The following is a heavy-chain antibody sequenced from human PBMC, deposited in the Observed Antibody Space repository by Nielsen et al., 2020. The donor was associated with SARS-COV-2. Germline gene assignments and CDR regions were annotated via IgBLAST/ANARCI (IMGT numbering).Heavy chain of an antibody. CDR2: ISWNSGSI. CDR3: AKSQGSGSYDVFAPVDY. CDR1: GFTFDDYA. J-gene: IGHJ4*02. D-gene: IGHD3-10*01. Sequence: LKISCAASGFTFDDYAMHWVRQAPGKGLEWVSGISWNSGSIGYADSVKGRFTISRDNAKNSLYLQMNSLRAEDTALYYCAKSQGSGSYDVFAPVDYWGQGTLVTVSS. V-gene: IGHV3-9*01.